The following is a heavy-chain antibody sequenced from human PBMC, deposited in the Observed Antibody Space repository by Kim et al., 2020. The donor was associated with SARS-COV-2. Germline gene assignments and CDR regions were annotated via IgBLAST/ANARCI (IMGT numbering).Heavy chain of an antibody. CDR2: ISYDGSNK. Sequence: GGSLRLSCAASGFTFSSYAMHWVRQAPGKGLEWVAVISYDGSNKYYADSVKGRFTISRDNSKNTLYLQMNSLRAEDTAVYYCARDAYGGYYYGMDVWVQGTTVTVSS. D-gene: IGHD4-17*01. CDR3: ARDAYGGYYYGMDV. V-gene: IGHV3-30*04. J-gene: IGHJ6*02. CDR1: GFTFSSYA.